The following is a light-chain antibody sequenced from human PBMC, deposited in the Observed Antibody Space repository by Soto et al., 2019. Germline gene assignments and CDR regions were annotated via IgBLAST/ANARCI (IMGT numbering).Light chain of an antibody. CDR1: SSDVGSYNL. CDR3: CSYAGSSTHVL. CDR2: EGS. Sequence: QAVVTQPASVSGSPGQSITISCTGTSSDVGSYNLVSWYQQHPGKAPKLIIFEGSKRPSGVSNRFSGSKSGNTASLTISGLQAEDEADYYCCSYAGSSTHVLFGGGTKVTVL. V-gene: IGLV2-23*01. J-gene: IGLJ2*01.